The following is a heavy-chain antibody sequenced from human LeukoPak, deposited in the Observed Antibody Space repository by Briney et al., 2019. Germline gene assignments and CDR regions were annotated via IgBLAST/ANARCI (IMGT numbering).Heavy chain of an antibody. CDR1: GYTLTELS. J-gene: IGHJ5*02. CDR2: FDPEDGET. Sequence: ASVKVSCKVSGYTLTELSMHWVRQAPGKGLEWMGGFDPEDGETTYAQKFQGRVTMTEDTSTDTAYMELSSLRSEDTAVYYCATLGMDYYDSSGGAFDPWGQGTLVTVSS. CDR3: ATLGMDYYDSSGGAFDP. D-gene: IGHD3-22*01. V-gene: IGHV1-24*01.